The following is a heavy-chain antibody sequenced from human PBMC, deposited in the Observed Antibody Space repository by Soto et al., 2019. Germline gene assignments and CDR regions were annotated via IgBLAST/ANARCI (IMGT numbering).Heavy chain of an antibody. CDR2: ISSSGTYI. V-gene: IGHV3-21*01. D-gene: IGHD3-10*01. Sequence: SLRLSCEASGFTFNDYSMDWVRQAPEKGLEWVSSISSSGTYIYYADSVKGRFAISRDNANNVMYLQMDTLRAEDTAVYYCVRAGHVFDVHYYGMDLWGQGTTVTVSS. CDR3: VRAGHVFDVHYYGMDL. J-gene: IGHJ6*02. CDR1: GFTFNDYS.